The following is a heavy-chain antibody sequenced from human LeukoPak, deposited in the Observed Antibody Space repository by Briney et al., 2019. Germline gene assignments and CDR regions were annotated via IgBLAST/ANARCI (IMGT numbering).Heavy chain of an antibody. CDR3: AKEGASGSSYFDY. CDR2: IRYDGSNK. D-gene: IGHD3-10*01. V-gene: IGHV3-30*02. Sequence: GGSLRLSCAASGFTFSSYGMHWVRQAPGKGLEWVAFIRYDGSNKYYADSVKGRFTISRDNSKNTLYLQMNSLRAEDTAVYYCAKEGASGSSYFDYWGQGTLVTVSS. CDR1: GFTFSSYG. J-gene: IGHJ4*02.